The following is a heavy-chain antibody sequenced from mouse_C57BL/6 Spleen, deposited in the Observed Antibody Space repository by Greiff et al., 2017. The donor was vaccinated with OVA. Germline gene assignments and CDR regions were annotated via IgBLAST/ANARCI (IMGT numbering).Heavy chain of an antibody. J-gene: IGHJ2*01. CDR3: SRHWDYYGSRRYFDY. V-gene: IGHV2-6-1*01. CDR2: IWSDGST. CDR1: GFSFTSYG. Sequence: VKLMESGPGLVAPSQCLSISCTVSGFSFTSYGVHWVRQPPGKGLEWLVVIWSDGSTTYNSAIKSRLSIIKDNNKSQVFFKMNSLQTADTSIYYCSRHWDYYGSRRYFDYWGQGTTLTVSS. D-gene: IGHD1-1*01.